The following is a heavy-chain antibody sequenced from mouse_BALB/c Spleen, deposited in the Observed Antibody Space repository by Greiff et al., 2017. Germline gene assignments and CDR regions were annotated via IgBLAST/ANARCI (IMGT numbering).Heavy chain of an antibody. V-gene: IGHV14-1*02. CDR1: GFNIKDYY. CDR2: IDPENGNT. D-gene: IGHD1-1*01. Sequence: EVKVVESGAELVRPGASVKLSCKASGFNIKDYYMHWVKQRPEQGLEWIGWIDPENGNTIYDPKFQGKASITADTSSNTAYLQLSSLTSEDTAVYYCARLDGSSSCDYWGQGTTLTVSS. J-gene: IGHJ2*01. CDR3: ARLDGSSSCDY.